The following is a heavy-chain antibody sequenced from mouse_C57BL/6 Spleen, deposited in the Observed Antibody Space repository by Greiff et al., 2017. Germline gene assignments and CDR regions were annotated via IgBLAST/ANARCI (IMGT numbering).Heavy chain of an antibody. CDR1: GYAFTNYL. D-gene: IGHD2-13*01. J-gene: IGHJ3*01. CDR2: INPGSGGT. CDR3: ARRKPSDAWFAY. V-gene: IGHV1-54*01. Sequence: VQLQQSGAELVRPGTSVKVSCKASGYAFTNYLIEWVKQRPGQGLEWIGVINPGSGGTNYNEKFKGKETLTADKSSSTAYMQLSSLTSEDSAVYFCARRKPSDAWFAYWGQGTLVTVSA.